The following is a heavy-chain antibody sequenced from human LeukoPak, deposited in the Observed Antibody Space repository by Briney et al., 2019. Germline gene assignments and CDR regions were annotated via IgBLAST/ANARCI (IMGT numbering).Heavy chain of an antibody. D-gene: IGHD3-10*01. Sequence: SETLSLTCAVHGGALSGFYWSWIRQSPGKGLEWIGEINPSGSTIYNPSLKSRLTMSVDTTMNHFSLNLTSVTAADTAVYYCARGVKGLRGAFDIWGQGTMVTVSS. CDR1: GGALSGFY. CDR2: INPSGST. J-gene: IGHJ3*02. V-gene: IGHV4-34*01. CDR3: ARGVKGLRGAFDI.